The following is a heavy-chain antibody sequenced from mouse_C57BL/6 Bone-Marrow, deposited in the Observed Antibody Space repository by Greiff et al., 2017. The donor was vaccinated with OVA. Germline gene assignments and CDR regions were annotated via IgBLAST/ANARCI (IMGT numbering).Heavy chain of an antibody. CDR3: ARSPYGNHEGWYFDV. D-gene: IGHD2-1*01. V-gene: IGHV1-63*01. Sequence: QVQLQQSGAELVRPGTSVKMSCKASGYTFTNYWIGWAKQRPGHGLEWIGDIYPGGGYTNYNEKFKGKATLTADKSSSTAYMQFSSLTSEDSAIYYCARSPYGNHEGWYFDVWGTGTTVTVSS. CDR1: GYTFTNYW. J-gene: IGHJ1*03. CDR2: IYPGGGYT.